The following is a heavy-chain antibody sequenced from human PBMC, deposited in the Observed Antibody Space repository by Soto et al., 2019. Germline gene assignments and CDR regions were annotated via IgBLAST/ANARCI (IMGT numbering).Heavy chain of an antibody. D-gene: IGHD2-8*02. CDR1: GDPFTSYW. J-gene: IGHJ6*02. CDR3: ARPTGGYYYGMDV. Sequence: GESLKNSCQGSGDPFTSYWVGWVRQMPGKGLEWMGIIYPGDSDTRYSPSFQGQVTISADKSISTAYLQWSSLRASDTAIYYCARPTGGYYYGMDVWGQGTTVTVSS. V-gene: IGHV5-51*01. CDR2: IYPGDSDT.